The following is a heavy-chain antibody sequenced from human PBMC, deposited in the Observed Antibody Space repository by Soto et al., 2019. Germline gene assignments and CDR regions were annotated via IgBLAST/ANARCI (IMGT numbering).Heavy chain of an antibody. D-gene: IGHD3-22*01. CDR2: FYPGDSDI. CDR1: GYSFTTYW. Sequence: GESLKIACKGSGYSFTTYWIGCVRQMPGKGLEWMGVFYPGDSDIRFSPSFQGQVTISADMSLSTAYLQWSSLRVPDTAMYYCARQAYRYDTNSFGYWVQGTLVTVSS. J-gene: IGHJ4*02. V-gene: IGHV5-51*01. CDR3: ARQAYRYDTNSFGY.